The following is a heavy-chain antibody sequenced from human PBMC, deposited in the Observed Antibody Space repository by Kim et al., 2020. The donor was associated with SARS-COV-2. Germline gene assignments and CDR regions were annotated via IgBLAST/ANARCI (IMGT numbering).Heavy chain of an antibody. Sequence: SETLSLTCTVSGGSISSSSYYWGWIRQPPGKGLEWIGSIYYSGSTYYNPSLKSRVTISVDTSKNQFSLKLSSVTAADTAVYYCARQQITMIVVVQIDYWGQGTLVTVSS. D-gene: IGHD3-22*01. V-gene: IGHV4-39*01. J-gene: IGHJ4*02. CDR1: GGSISSSSYY. CDR2: IYYSGST. CDR3: ARQQITMIVVVQIDY.